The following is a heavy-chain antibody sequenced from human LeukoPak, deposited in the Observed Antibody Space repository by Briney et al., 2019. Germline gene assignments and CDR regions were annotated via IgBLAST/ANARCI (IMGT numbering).Heavy chain of an antibody. D-gene: IGHD6-19*01. J-gene: IGHJ4*01. CDR2: LKPDGTEE. CDR3: ATSYSSGWYAGGSDY. Sequence: GGSLRLSCAASGFSFSTYWMYWVRQAPGKGLEWVASLKPDGTEEYYVDSVKGRFFVSRDNAQNSLYLQMNSLRVEDTAVYFCATSYSSGWYAGGSDYWGQGTLVTVSS. V-gene: IGHV3-7*01. CDR1: GFSFSTYW.